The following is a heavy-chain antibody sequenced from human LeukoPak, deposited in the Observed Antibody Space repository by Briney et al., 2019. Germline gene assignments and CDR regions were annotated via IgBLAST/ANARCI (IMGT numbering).Heavy chain of an antibody. J-gene: IGHJ4*02. V-gene: IGHV4-4*02. Sequence: SSETLSLTCAVSGGSISSSNWWSWVRQPPGKGLEWIGEIYHSGSTNYNPSLKSRVTISVDKSKNQFSLKLSSVTAADTAVYYCARLIAVAGRQFDYWGQGTLVTVSS. CDR1: GGSISSSNW. D-gene: IGHD6-19*01. CDR2: IYHSGST. CDR3: ARLIAVAGRQFDY.